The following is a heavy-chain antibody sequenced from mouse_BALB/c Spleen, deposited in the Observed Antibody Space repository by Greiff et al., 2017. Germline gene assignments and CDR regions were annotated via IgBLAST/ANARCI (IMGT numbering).Heavy chain of an antibody. CDR1: GFTFSSFG. J-gene: IGHJ3*01. CDR2: ISSGSSTI. CDR3: ARGGNGYAWFAY. D-gene: IGHD2-2*01. Sequence: EVHLVESGGGLVQPGGSRKLSCAASGFTFSSFGMHWVRQAPEKGLEWVAYISSGSSTIYYADTVKGRFTISRDNPKNTLFLQMTSLRSEDTAMYYCARGGNGYAWFAYWGQGTLVTVSA. V-gene: IGHV5-17*02.